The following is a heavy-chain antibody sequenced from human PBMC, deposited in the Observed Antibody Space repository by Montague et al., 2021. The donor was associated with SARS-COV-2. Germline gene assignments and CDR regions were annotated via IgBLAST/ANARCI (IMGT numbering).Heavy chain of an antibody. Sequence: CAISGDSVSSHSGVWNWLRQSPPRGLEWLGRTYYRSKWYYNYGVSVESRITVNADTSKNQVFLQLNSVTPEDTAVYFCARGLPAGPNFGMDVWGQGTTVTVSS. CDR2: TYYRSKWYY. D-gene: IGHD2-2*01. CDR1: GDSVSSHSGV. CDR3: ARGLPAGPNFGMDV. J-gene: IGHJ6*02. V-gene: IGHV6-1*01.